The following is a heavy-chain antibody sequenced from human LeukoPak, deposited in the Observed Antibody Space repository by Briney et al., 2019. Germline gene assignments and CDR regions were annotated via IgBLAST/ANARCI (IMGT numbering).Heavy chain of an antibody. V-gene: IGHV1-24*01. Sequence: ASVKVSCKVSGYTLTELSMHWVRQAPGKGLEWMGGFDPEDGETIYAQKFQGRVTMTEDTSTDTAYMELSSLRSEDTAVYYCAPKVLRSGYSYGFGNYWGQGTLVTVSS. J-gene: IGHJ4*02. D-gene: IGHD5-18*01. CDR1: GYTLTELS. CDR3: APKVLRSGYSYGFGNY. CDR2: FDPEDGET.